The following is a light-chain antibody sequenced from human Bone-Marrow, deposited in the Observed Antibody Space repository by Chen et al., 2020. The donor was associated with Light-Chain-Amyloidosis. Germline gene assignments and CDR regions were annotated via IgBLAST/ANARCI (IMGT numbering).Light chain of an antibody. CDR1: DLPTKY. J-gene: IGLJ2*01. V-gene: IGLV3-25*03. Sequence: SYELTQPPSVSVSPGQTARITCSGDDLPTKYAYWYQQKPGQAPVLVIHRDTERPSGISERFSGSSSGTTATLTISGVQAEDEGDYRWQSADSSGTYEVIFGGGTKLTVL. CDR2: RDT. CDR3: QSADSSGTYEVI.